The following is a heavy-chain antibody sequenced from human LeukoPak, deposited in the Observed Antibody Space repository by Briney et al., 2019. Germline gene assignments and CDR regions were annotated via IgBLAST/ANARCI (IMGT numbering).Heavy chain of an antibody. CDR1: GFTFSSHG. CDR2: IRYDGSNK. Sequence: GGSLRLSCAASGFTFSSHGMHWVRQAPGKGLEWVAFIRYDGSNKYYADSVKGRFTISRDNSKLYLQMNSLRAEDTAVYYCAKKGYSNGWRDSYYFDCWGQGTLVTVSS. CDR3: AKKGYSNGWRDSYYFDC. V-gene: IGHV3-30*02. J-gene: IGHJ4*02. D-gene: IGHD6-19*01.